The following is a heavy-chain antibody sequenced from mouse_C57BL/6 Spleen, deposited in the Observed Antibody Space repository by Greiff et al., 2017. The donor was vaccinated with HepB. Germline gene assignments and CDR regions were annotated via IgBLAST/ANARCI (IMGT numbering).Heavy chain of an antibody. CDR3: ARAGDGYNGRFAY. CDR1: GYTFTSYW. Sequence: QVQLKQPGAELVKPGASVKMSCKASGYTFTSYWITWVKQRPGQGLEWIGDIYPGSGSTNYNEKFKSKATLTVDTSSSTAYMQLSSLTSEDSAVYYCARAGDGYNGRFAYWGQGTLVTVSA. V-gene: IGHV1-55*01. CDR2: IYPGSGST. J-gene: IGHJ3*01. D-gene: IGHD2-3*01.